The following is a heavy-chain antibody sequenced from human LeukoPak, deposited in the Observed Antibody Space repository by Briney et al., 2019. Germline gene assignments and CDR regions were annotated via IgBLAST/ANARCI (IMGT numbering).Heavy chain of an antibody. CDR3: ARDLYGSGSYWFDP. Sequence: ASVKVSCKASGYTFTGYYMHWVRQAPGQGLEWMGWINPNSGGTNYVQKFQGRVTMTRDTSISTAYMELSRLRSDDTAVYYCARDLYGSGSYWFDPWGQGTLVTVSS. CDR2: INPNSGGT. V-gene: IGHV1-2*02. J-gene: IGHJ5*02. D-gene: IGHD3-10*01. CDR1: GYTFTGYY.